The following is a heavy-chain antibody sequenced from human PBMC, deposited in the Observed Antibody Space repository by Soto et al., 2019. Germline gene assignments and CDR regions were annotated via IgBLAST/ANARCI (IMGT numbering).Heavy chain of an antibody. CDR1: GYTLTELS. D-gene: IGHD3-9*01. Sequence: ASVKVSCQVSGYTLTELSMHWVRQAPGQGLEWMGWISAYNGNTNYAQKLQGRVTMTTDTSTSTAYMELRSLRSDDTAVYYCALLYYDILTGYSPDWGQGTLVTVSS. J-gene: IGHJ4*02. CDR3: ALLYYDILTGYSPD. CDR2: ISAYNGNT. V-gene: IGHV1-18*01.